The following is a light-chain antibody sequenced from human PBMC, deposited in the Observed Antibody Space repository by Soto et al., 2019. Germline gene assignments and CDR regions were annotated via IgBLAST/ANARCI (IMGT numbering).Light chain of an antibody. V-gene: IGKV3D-15*01. CDR1: QSVSSI. Sequence: EIVMTQSPVTLSVSPGERATLSCRASQSVSSILAWYQQKPGQAPSLLIYGACTRAAGIPARFSGSGSGTDFTLTISSLQPEDSAVYYCQQYLSRHTFGQGTKVDIK. CDR2: GAC. CDR3: QQYLSRHT. J-gene: IGKJ1*01.